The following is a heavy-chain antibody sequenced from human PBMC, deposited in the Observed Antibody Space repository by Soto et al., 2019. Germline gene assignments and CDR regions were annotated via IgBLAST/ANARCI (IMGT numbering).Heavy chain of an antibody. CDR3: ARGSGSPNCMDV. CDR1: GVTFSSYA. V-gene: IGHV3-30-3*01. J-gene: IGHJ6*02. Sequence: TLSRRVSGVTFSSYAMHWVSQAPGKGLEWVAVISYDGSNKYYADSVKGRFTISRDNSKNTLYLQMNSLRAEDTAVYYCARGSGSPNCMDVWGQGTTVTVSS. CDR2: ISYDGSNK. D-gene: IGHD1-26*01.